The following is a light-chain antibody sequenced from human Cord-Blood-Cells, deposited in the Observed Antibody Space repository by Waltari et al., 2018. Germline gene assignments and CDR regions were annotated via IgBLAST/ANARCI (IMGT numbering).Light chain of an antibody. V-gene: IGKV3-15*01. CDR2: DAS. J-gene: IGKJ4*01. CDR1: QSVSSY. Sequence: EIVLTQSPATLSFSPGERAPLSCRASQSVSSYLAWYQQKPGQAPRLLIYDASNRATGIPARFSGSGSGTEFTLTISSLQSEDFAVYYCQQYNNWPLTFGGGTKVEIK. CDR3: QQYNNWPLT.